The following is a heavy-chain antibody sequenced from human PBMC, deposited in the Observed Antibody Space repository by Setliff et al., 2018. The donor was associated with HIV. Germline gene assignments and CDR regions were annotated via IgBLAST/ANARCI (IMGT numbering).Heavy chain of an antibody. D-gene: IGHD3-3*01. V-gene: IGHV4-4*07. CDR2: IYTRGST. CDR1: GGSISSYY. Sequence: PSETLSLTCTVSGGSISSYYWSWIRQPAGKGLEWIGHIYTRGSTNYNPSLKSRVTISVDTSKNQFSLKLSSVTAADTAVYYCARRITIFGVLTAFDFWGQGTMVTVSS. J-gene: IGHJ3*01. CDR3: ARRITIFGVLTAFDF.